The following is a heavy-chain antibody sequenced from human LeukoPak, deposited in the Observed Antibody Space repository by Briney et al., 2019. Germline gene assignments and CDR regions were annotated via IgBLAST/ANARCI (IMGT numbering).Heavy chain of an antibody. V-gene: IGHV3-53*01. CDR2: IYSGGTT. CDR3: ARHSGHSSTNDAFDI. CDR1: GFTVSSNY. J-gene: IGHJ3*02. D-gene: IGHD6-13*01. Sequence: GGSLRLSCAASGFTVSSNYMSWVRQAPGKGLEWVSVIYSGGTTYYADSVKGRFTISRDNSKNTLYLQMNSLRGEDTAVYYCARHSGHSSTNDAFDIWGQGTMVIVSS.